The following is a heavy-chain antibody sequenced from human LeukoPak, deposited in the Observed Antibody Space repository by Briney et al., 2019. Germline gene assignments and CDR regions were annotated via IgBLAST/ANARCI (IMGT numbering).Heavy chain of an antibody. Sequence: TGGSLRLSCAASGFTVRSNYMSWVRQAPGKGLEWVSVIYSGGSTYYADSVKGRFTISRDNSKNTLYLQMNSLRAEDTAVYYCATGKLGSYYYYGMDVWGQGTTVTVSS. J-gene: IGHJ6*02. V-gene: IGHV3-53*01. CDR1: GFTVRSNY. CDR3: ATGKLGSYYYYGMDV. D-gene: IGHD7-27*01. CDR2: IYSGGST.